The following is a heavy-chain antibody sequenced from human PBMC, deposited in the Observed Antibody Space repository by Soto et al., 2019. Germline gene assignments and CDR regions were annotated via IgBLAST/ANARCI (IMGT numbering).Heavy chain of an antibody. D-gene: IGHD6-6*01. V-gene: IGHV1-18*01. CDR1: GYTFTNYG. J-gene: IGHJ4*02. CDR3: ARGDFGSSPDY. CDR2: ISGYNGNT. Sequence: ASVKVSCKASGYTFTNYGISWVRQAPGQGLEWMGWISGYNGNTNYAQKLQGRVTMTTDTSTSRAYMELRSLKSDDTAVYFCARGDFGSSPDYWGKGTLVTVSS.